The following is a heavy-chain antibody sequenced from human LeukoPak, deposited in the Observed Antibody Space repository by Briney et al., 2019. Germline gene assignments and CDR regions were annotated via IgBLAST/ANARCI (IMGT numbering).Heavy chain of an antibody. V-gene: IGHV3-53*01. Sequence: PGGSLRLSCEASGFSVSENYMSWVRQAPGKGLEWVSIISDSGVSPYYADSVKGRFTISRDNSKNTLYLQMNSLRAEDTAVYYCARRAGAYSHPYDYWGQGTLVTVSS. J-gene: IGHJ4*02. CDR1: GFSVSENY. CDR2: ISDSGVSP. D-gene: IGHD4/OR15-4a*01. CDR3: ARRAGAYSHPYDY.